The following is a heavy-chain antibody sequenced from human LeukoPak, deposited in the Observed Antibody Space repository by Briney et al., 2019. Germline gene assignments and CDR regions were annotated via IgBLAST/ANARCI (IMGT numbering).Heavy chain of an antibody. CDR2: TPFDGGLQ. CDR1: GFTFSRFA. V-gene: IGHV3-30-3*01. Sequence: GGSLRLSCAASGFTFSRFAMHWVRQTPGDGLEWVGFTPFDGGLQYYAASVIGRFTISRDNSKNMLDLQMNGLRIEETAIYYCAKDTTDVAAAGGGMDVWGQGTSVTVSS. J-gene: IGHJ6*02. D-gene: IGHD6-13*01. CDR3: AKDTTDVAAAGGGMDV.